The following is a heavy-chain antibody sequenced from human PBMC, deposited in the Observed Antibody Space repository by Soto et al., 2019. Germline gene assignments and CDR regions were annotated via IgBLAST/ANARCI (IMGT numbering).Heavy chain of an antibody. CDR3: ARQAEQQLAGEGVYYYYYYGMDV. CDR1: GGTFSSYA. D-gene: IGHD6-13*01. Sequence: QVQLAQSGAEVKKPGSSVKVSCKASGGTFSSYAISWVRQAPGQGLEWMGGIIPIFGTANYAQKFQGRVTITADESTSTAYMELSSLRSEDTAVYYCARQAEQQLAGEGVYYYYYYGMDVWGQGTTVTVSS. V-gene: IGHV1-69*01. J-gene: IGHJ6*02. CDR2: IIPIFGTA.